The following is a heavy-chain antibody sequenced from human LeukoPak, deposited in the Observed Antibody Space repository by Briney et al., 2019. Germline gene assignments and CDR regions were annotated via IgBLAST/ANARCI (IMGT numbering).Heavy chain of an antibody. V-gene: IGHV3-9*03. CDR3: AKTAAAANAFDI. J-gene: IGHJ3*02. Sequence: GRSLRLSCAASGFTFDDCAMHWVRQAPGKGLEWVSGISWNSGSIGYADSVKGRFTISRDNAKNSLYLQMNSLRAEDMALYYCAKTAAAANAFDIWGQGTMVTVSS. D-gene: IGHD6-13*01. CDR2: ISWNSGSI. CDR1: GFTFDDCA.